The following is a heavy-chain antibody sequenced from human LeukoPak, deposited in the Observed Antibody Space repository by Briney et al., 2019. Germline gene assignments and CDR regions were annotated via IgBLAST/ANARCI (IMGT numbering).Heavy chain of an antibody. CDR2: IGRDASTK. D-gene: IGHD3-3*01. CDR1: GFTFSNSG. Sequence: GGSLRLSCAASGFTFSNSGMHWVRQAPGKGLEWVAFIGRDASTKYYTDSVKGRFTISGDSSYNTAYLQMNSLRAEDTAIYYCAKDGVWTFDIWGQGTMVTVAS. J-gene: IGHJ3*02. V-gene: IGHV3-30*02. CDR3: AKDGVWTFDI.